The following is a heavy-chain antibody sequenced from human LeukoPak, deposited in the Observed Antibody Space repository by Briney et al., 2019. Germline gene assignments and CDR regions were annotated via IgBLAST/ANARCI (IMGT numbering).Heavy chain of an antibody. Sequence: GGSLRLSCAASGFTFSSYGMHWVRQAPGKGLEWVAVISFDGSNKYYADSVKGRFTISRDNSKNTLYLQMNSLRAEDTAVYYCAREELGSSLGFDPWGQGTLVTVSS. CDR1: GFTFSSYG. D-gene: IGHD3-16*01. CDR3: AREELGSSLGFDP. J-gene: IGHJ5*02. CDR2: ISFDGSNK. V-gene: IGHV3-30*19.